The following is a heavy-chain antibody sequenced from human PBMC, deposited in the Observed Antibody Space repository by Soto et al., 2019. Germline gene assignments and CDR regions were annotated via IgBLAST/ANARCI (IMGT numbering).Heavy chain of an antibody. Sequence: PSETLSLTCTVSGGSMSGRDHSWGWIRQPPGKGLEWIGSAYYSGTTHYSPSLKSRVTVSVDTSENQYSLRLNSVTAADSAVYYCARHPRPGRLDYFDYWGQGTLVTVSS. CDR3: ARHPRPGRLDYFDY. V-gene: IGHV4-39*01. CDR2: AYYSGTT. J-gene: IGHJ4*02. CDR1: GGSMSGRDHS. D-gene: IGHD2-2*01.